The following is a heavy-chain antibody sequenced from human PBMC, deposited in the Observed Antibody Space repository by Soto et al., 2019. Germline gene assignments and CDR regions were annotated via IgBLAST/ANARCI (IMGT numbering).Heavy chain of an antibody. CDR3: MSPKLGD. J-gene: IGHJ4*02. D-gene: IGHD3-16*01. Sequence: EVQLVESGGGLVQRGGSLRLSCAASGLTVSSNYMSWVRQAPGKGLELVSLIYSGGSTDYADSVKGRFTVSRDNSKNTLYLQMNRLRAEDTAVYYCMSPKLGDWGQGTLVTVSS. V-gene: IGHV3-66*01. CDR2: IYSGGST. CDR1: GLTVSSNY.